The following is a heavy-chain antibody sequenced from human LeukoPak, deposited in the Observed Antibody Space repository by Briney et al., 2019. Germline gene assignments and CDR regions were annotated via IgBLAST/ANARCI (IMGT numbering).Heavy chain of an antibody. J-gene: IGHJ4*02. V-gene: IGHV3-23*01. Sequence: PGGSLRLSCAASGFTSSSYAMSWVRQAPGKGLEWVSAISGSGGSTYYADSVKGRFTISRDNSKNTLYLQMNSLRAEDTAVYYCAKDSLYYHDSTDPPSDYWGQGTLVTVSS. D-gene: IGHD3-22*01. CDR1: GFTSSSYA. CDR3: AKDSLYYHDSTDPPSDY. CDR2: ISGSGGST.